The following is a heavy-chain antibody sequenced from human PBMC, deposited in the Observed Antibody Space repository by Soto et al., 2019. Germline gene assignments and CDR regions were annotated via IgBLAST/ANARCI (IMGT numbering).Heavy chain of an antibody. V-gene: IGHV3-21*02. Sequence: VQLVESGGGLVQPGGSLRLSCAASGFTFSTYNMNWVRQAPGRGLEWVSSISGSPTNMFYADSVKGRFTTSRDNARNSLYLQMNNLRVEDTAVYYCARDQDTSGWYWYFDLWGRGTLVTVSS. D-gene: IGHD6-19*01. CDR2: ISGSPTNM. J-gene: IGHJ2*01. CDR1: GFTFSTYN. CDR3: ARDQDTSGWYWYFDL.